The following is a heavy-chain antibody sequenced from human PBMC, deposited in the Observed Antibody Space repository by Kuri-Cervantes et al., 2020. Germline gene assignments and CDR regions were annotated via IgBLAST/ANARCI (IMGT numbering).Heavy chain of an antibody. J-gene: IGHJ4*02. CDR2: INWNSGSI. Sequence: GGSLRLSCAASGFTFSIYAMSWVRRAPGKGLEWVSGINWNSGSIGYADSVKGRFTVSRDNAKNSLYLQMNSLRAEDTALYYCAKVGAYDYVWGSYFDYWGQGTLVTVSS. V-gene: IGHV3-9*01. CDR1: GFTFSIYA. CDR3: AKVGAYDYVWGSYFDY. D-gene: IGHD3-16*01.